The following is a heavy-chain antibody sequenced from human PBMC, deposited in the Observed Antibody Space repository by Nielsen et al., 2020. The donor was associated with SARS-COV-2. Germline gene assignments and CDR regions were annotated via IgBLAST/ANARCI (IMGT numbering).Heavy chain of an antibody. D-gene: IGHD3-10*01. CDR1: GFTFDDYA. Sequence: SLKISCAASGFTFDDYAMHWVRQAPGKGLEWVSGISWNSGSIGYADSVKGRFTISRDNAKNSLYLQMNSLRAEDTALYYCAKDMGPVIWYFDLWGRGTLGTVSS. J-gene: IGHJ2*01. CDR2: ISWNSGSI. V-gene: IGHV3-9*01. CDR3: AKDMGPVIWYFDL.